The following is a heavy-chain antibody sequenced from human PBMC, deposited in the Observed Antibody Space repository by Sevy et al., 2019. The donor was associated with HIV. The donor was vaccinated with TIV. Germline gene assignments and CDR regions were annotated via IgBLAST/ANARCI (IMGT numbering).Heavy chain of an antibody. J-gene: IGHJ5*02. CDR2: ISSGSSYI. CDR3: ARGLKTGWFDP. Sequence: GGSQRLSCAASGFSFNTYTMDWVRQAPGKGLEWISSISSGSSYIFYADSVKGRFTISRDNAKNSLFLQMNSLRVEDTAVYYCARGLKTGWFDPWGQGTLVTVSS. V-gene: IGHV3-21*01. CDR1: GFSFNTYT.